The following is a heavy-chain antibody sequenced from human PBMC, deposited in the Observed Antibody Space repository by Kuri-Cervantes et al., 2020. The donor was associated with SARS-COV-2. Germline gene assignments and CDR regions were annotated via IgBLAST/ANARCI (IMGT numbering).Heavy chain of an antibody. Sequence: ASVKVSCKASGYTFTGYYMHWVRQAPGQGLEWMGWINPNSGGTNYAQKFQGRVTMTRDTSISTAYMELSRLRSDDTAVYYCARVNLNYDFWSGYLHWGQGTLVTVSS. D-gene: IGHD3-3*01. V-gene: IGHV1-2*02. J-gene: IGHJ1*01. CDR2: INPNSGGT. CDR3: ARVNLNYDFWSGYLH. CDR1: GYTFTGYY.